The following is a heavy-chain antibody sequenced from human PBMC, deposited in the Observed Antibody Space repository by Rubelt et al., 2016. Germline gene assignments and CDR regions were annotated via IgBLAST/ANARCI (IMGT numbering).Heavy chain of an antibody. D-gene: IGHD1-26*01. J-gene: IGHJ4*02. CDR3: ARVWASGRYCLDY. V-gene: IGHV3-72*01. CDR2: IRDKTKSYST. CDR1: DHY. Sequence: DHYIEWVRQAPGKGLEWVGRIRDKTKSYSTEFAASVEGRFTISRDDSKNSVSVQMNSLKSEDTAVYYCARVWASGRYCLDYWGQGTLVTVSS.